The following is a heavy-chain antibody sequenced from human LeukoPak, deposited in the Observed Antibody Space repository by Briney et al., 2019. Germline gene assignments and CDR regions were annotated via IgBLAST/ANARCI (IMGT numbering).Heavy chain of an antibody. V-gene: IGHV1-18*01. CDR3: ASSVSLYGGYVDYYYYGMDV. CDR1: GYTFTSYG. D-gene: IGHD5-12*01. J-gene: IGHJ6*02. Sequence: ASVKVSCKASGYTFTSYGISWVRQAPGQGLEWMGWISAYNGNTNYAQKLQGRVTMTTDTSTSTAYMELRSLRSDDTAVYYCASSVSLYGGYVDYYYYGMDVWGQGATVTVSS. CDR2: ISAYNGNT.